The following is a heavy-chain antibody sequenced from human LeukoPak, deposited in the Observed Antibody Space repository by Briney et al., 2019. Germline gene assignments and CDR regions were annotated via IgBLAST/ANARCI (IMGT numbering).Heavy chain of an antibody. CDR2: MNPNSGNT. CDR3: ARRRSIAAAGTVWSW. V-gene: IGHV1-8*01. J-gene: IGHJ4*02. Sequence: ASVKVSCKACGYTLTSYDIIWVRLASGQGREWRGWMNPNSGNTGSAHKFQGRATMTRNTSISTAYMEPSSLRSEDTAVYYCARRRSIAAAGTVWSWWGQGTLVTVSS. CDR1: GYTLTSYD. D-gene: IGHD6-13*01.